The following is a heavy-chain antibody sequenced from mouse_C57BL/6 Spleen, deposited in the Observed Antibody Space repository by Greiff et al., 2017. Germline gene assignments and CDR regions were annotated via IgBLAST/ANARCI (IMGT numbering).Heavy chain of an antibody. CDR2: IDPADGDT. J-gene: IGHJ2*01. CDR3: TTLIYDGYSPYYFDY. D-gene: IGHD2-3*01. Sequence: VHVKQSGAELVRPGASVKLSCTASGFNIKDYYMHWVKQRPEQGLEWIGRIDPADGDTEYAPKFPGKATMTADTSSNTAYLQLSSLTSEDTAVYYCTTLIYDGYSPYYFDYWGQGTTLTVSS. CDR1: GFNIKDYY. V-gene: IGHV14-1*01.